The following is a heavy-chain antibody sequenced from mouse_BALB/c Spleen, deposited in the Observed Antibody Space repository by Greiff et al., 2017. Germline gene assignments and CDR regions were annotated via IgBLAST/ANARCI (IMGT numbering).Heavy chain of an antibody. V-gene: IGHV1-80*01. D-gene: IGHD1-1*01. Sequence: QVQLQQSGAELVRPGSSVKISCKASGYAFSSYWMNWVKQRPGQGLEWIGQIYPGDGDTNYNGKFKGKATLTADKSSSTAYMQLSSLTSEDSAVYFCARGETVVARYAMDYWGQGTSVTVSS. CDR2: IYPGDGDT. CDR3: ARGETVVARYAMDY. CDR1: GYAFSSYW. J-gene: IGHJ4*01.